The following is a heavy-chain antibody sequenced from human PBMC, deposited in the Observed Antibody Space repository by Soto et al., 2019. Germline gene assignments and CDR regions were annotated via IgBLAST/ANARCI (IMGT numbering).Heavy chain of an antibody. D-gene: IGHD3-22*01. CDR1: GYSFTSYW. CDR3: ARHPIITSGFDP. CDR2: IDPSDSYT. Sequence: GESLKISCKGSGYSFTSYWIGWGLQMPGKGLEWMGRIDPSDSYTNYSPSFQGHVTISADKSISTAYLQWSSLKASDTAMYYCARHPIITSGFDPWGQGTLVTVSS. V-gene: IGHV5-10-1*01. J-gene: IGHJ5*02.